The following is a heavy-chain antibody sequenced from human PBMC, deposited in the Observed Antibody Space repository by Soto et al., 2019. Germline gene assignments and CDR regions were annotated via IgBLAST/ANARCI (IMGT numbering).Heavy chain of an antibody. CDR3: PRGLVGATTFGY. Sequence: GGSLSLSCAASGFTVSSNYMTWVRQAPGKGLEWVSIIYSGGSTYYADSVKGRFTISRDNSKNTLYLEMNSLRAEDTAVYYCPRGLVGATTFGYWGQGTRVPVSS. J-gene: IGHJ4*02. D-gene: IGHD1-26*01. CDR1: GFTVSSNY. CDR2: IYSGGST. V-gene: IGHV3-66*01.